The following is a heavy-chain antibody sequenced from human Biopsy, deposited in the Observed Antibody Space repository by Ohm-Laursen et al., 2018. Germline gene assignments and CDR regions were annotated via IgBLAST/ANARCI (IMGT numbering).Heavy chain of an antibody. V-gene: IGHV4-59*11. J-gene: IGHJ6*02. Sequence: GTLSLTCTVSGGSISSHYWIWIRQPPGKGLEWIGYIYNRGSTKYNSSLKSRVTISVDTSKNQFSLTVRSVTAADTAMYYCARGQDSSYLAYGMDVWGQGTTVTVSS. CDR1: GGSISSHY. CDR3: ARGQDSSYLAYGMDV. CDR2: IYNRGST. D-gene: IGHD6-19*01.